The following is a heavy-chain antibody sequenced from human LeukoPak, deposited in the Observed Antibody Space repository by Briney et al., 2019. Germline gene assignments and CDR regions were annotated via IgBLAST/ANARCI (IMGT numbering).Heavy chain of an antibody. D-gene: IGHD2-15*01. J-gene: IGHJ3*02. CDR1: GFTFSSYA. Sequence: PGGSLRLSCAASGFTFSSYAMSWVRQAPGKGLEWVSSISASVGSTYYADSVKGRFTISRDNSKNTLYLQMNSLRAEDTAVYYCAKDFGRYCSGGSGFPPDAFDIGGQGTMVTVSS. V-gene: IGHV3-23*01. CDR3: AKDFGRYCSGGSGFPPDAFDI. CDR2: ISASVGST.